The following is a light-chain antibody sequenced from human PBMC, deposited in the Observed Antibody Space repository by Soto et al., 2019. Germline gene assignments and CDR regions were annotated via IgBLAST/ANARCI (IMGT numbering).Light chain of an antibody. CDR3: AAWDDSLNSPL. V-gene: IGLV1-44*01. Sequence: QSVLTQPPSASGTPGQRVTISCSGSSFNIGSKSVNWYEHVPGTAPKLLIHSDNQRPSGVSVRFSASKSDTSASLAISGLQSEDEAAYYCAAWDDSLNSPLFGGGTTLTVL. CDR1: SFNIGSKS. CDR2: SDN. J-gene: IGLJ2*01.